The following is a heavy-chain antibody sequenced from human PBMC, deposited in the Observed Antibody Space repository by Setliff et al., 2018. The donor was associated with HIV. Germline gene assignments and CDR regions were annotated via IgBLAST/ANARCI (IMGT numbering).Heavy chain of an antibody. CDR2: IYPGDSDT. Sequence: GESLKIPCKGSGYRFTSYWIGWVRQMPGKGLEWMAIIYPGDSDTRYSPSFQGQVTISADKSISTAYLQWSSLKASDTAMYYCARPSSGFAFDIWGQGTMVTVSS. J-gene: IGHJ3*02. V-gene: IGHV5-51*01. CDR3: ARPSSGFAFDI. CDR1: GYRFTSYW. D-gene: IGHD3-22*01.